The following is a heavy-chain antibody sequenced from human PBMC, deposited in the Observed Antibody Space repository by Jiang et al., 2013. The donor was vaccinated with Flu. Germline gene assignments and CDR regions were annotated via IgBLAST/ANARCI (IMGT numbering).Heavy chain of an antibody. CDR1: GGSISSSSYY. V-gene: IGHV4-39*01. CDR3: ASRPTEDYVAVYYFDY. J-gene: IGHJ4*02. D-gene: IGHD3-16*01. CDR2: IYYSGST. Sequence: ETLSLTCTVSGGSISSSSYYWGWIRQPPGKGLEWIGSIYYSGSTYYNPSLKSRVTISVDTSKNQFSLKLSSVTAADTAVYYCASRPTEDYVAVYYFDYWGQGTLVTVSS.